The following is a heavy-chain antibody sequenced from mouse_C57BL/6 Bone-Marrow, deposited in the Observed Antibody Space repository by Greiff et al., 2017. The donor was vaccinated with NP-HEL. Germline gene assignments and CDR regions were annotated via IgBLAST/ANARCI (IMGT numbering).Heavy chain of an antibody. CDR3: YYDEGNYFDY. V-gene: IGHV3-6*01. CDR2: ISYDGSN. CDR1: GYSITSGYY. D-gene: IGHD2-4*01. J-gene: IGHJ2*01. Sequence: EVQRVESGPGLVKPSQSLSLTCSVTGYSITSGYYWNWIRQFPGNKLEWMGYISYDGSNNYNPSLKNRISITRDTSKNQFFLKLNSVTTEDTATYYPYYDEGNYFDYWGQGTTLTVSS.